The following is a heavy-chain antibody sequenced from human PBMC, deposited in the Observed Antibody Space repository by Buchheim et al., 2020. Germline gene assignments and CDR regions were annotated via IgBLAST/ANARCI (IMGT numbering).Heavy chain of an antibody. J-gene: IGHJ4*02. D-gene: IGHD2-2*01. CDR3: ASAPLGDIVVVPAASITGTQRINPYYFDY. Sequence: QVQLQESGPGLVKPSQTLSLTCTVSGGSISSGGYYWSWIRQHPGKGLEWIGYIYYSGSTYYNPSLKSRVTISVDTSKNQFSLKLSSVTAADTAVYYCASAPLGDIVVVPAASITGTQRINPYYFDYWGQGTL. CDR1: GGSISSGGYY. CDR2: IYYSGST. V-gene: IGHV4-31*03.